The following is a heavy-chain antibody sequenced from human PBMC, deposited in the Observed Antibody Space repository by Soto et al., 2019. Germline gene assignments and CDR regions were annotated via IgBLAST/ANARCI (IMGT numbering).Heavy chain of an antibody. Sequence: PGGSLRLSCAASGFTFSDFYMTWVRQAPGKGLEWVSYISSSASTTFYADSVKGRFTISRDNAENSLYLQMNSLRAEDTAVYYCAKDHDIAVRGYYYYPLDVWGQGTTVTVSS. J-gene: IGHJ6*02. CDR2: ISSSASTT. D-gene: IGHD6-6*01. CDR3: AKDHDIAVRGYYYYPLDV. CDR1: GFTFSDFY. V-gene: IGHV3-11*01.